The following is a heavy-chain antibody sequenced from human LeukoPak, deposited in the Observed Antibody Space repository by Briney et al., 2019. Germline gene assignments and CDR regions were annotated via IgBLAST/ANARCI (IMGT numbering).Heavy chain of an antibody. D-gene: IGHD3-10*01. CDR2: INHSGST. CDR1: GGSFSGYY. CDR3: ARRHGSGSYYNLYYYYGMDV. J-gene: IGHJ6*02. Sequence: SETLSLTCAVYGGSFSGYYWSWIRQPPGKGLEWIGEINHSGSTNYNPSLKSRVTISVDTSKNQFSLKLSSVTAADTAVYYCARRHGSGSYYNLYYYYGMDVWGQGTTVTVSS. V-gene: IGHV4-34*01.